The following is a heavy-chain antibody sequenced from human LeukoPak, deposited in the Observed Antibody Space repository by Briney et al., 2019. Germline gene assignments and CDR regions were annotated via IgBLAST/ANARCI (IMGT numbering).Heavy chain of an antibody. D-gene: IGHD3-22*01. J-gene: IGHJ4*02. Sequence: GASVKVSCKASGGTVSSCAISWVRQAPGQGLEWMGIINPSGGSTSYAQKCQGRVTMTRDTSTSTVYMELSSLRSEDTAVYYCARGAYYYDSSGYQIDYWGQGTLVTVSS. CDR3: ARGAYYYDSSGYQIDY. CDR1: GGTVSSCA. CDR2: INPSGGST. V-gene: IGHV1-46*01.